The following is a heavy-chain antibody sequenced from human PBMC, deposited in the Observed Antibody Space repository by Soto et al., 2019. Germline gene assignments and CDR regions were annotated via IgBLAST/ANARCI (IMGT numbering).Heavy chain of an antibody. Sequence: SETLSLTCTVSGGSISSYYWSWIRQPPGKGLEWIGYISYSGSTNYNPSLKSRVTISFDASKNEISLQVRSATAADAAVYYCASSNIAAAGFYYYGMDVWSRGTTVTVSS. J-gene: IGHJ6*02. CDR1: GGSISSYY. V-gene: IGHV4-59*01. D-gene: IGHD6-13*01. CDR2: ISYSGST. CDR3: ASSNIAAAGFYYYGMDV.